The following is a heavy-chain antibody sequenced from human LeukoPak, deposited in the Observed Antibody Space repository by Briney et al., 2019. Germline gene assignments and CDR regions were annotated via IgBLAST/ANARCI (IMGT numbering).Heavy chain of an antibody. CDR2: ISAYNGNT. CDR1: GYTFISYG. V-gene: IGHV1-18*01. D-gene: IGHD3-10*01. J-gene: IGHJ6*03. Sequence: APVTVSCKASGYTFISYGMSWVRQAPRQGLEGMGWISAYNGNTKFAQTLQGRVTITTDTSTSTAYMELRSLRSDDTAVYYCARGGLLWFGEPMDVWGKGTMVTISS. CDR3: ARGGLLWFGEPMDV.